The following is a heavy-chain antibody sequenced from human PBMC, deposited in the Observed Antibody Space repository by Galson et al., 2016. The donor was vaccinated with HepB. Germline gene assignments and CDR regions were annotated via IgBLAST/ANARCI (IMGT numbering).Heavy chain of an antibody. Sequence: SLRLSCAVSGFTLSDYEMHWARQIPGKGLQWVAVITSLGSNTHYADSVKGRFTISRDTPKRTLYLQMNSLRSEDTAVYYCARDRRRVGLGRGVIHWGQGALVTVSS. V-gene: IGHV3-30*03. D-gene: IGHD3-10*01. CDR3: ARDRRRVGLGRGVIH. J-gene: IGHJ4*02. CDR2: ITSLGSNT. CDR1: GFTLSDYE.